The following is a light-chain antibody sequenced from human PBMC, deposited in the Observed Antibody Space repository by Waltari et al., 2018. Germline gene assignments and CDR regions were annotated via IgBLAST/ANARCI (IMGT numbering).Light chain of an antibody. CDR2: PNN. Sequence: QAGLTQSPSLSKALGQTATLTCAGNSNNVGYQGTTWLQQRQGHPPKLLIYPNNYRPSGSSDRFTASTSGNTAFLIITGLQPEDEADYYCSAFDSSLVEVVFGGGTKLTVL. V-gene: IGLV10-54*02. J-gene: IGLJ2*01. CDR1: SNNVGYQG. CDR3: SAFDSSLVEVV.